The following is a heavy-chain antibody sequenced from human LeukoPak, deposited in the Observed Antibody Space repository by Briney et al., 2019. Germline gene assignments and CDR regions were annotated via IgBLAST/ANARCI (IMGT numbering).Heavy chain of an antibody. CDR2: IYYSGST. J-gene: IGHJ5*02. CDR3: ASLVVPAAAFDP. Sequence: PSETLSLTCTVSGGSISSSSYYWGWIRQPPGKGLEWIGSIYYSGSTYYNPSLKSRVTISVDTSKNQFSLKLSSVTAADTAVYYCASLVVPAAAFDPWGQGTLVTVSS. D-gene: IGHD2-2*01. CDR1: GGSISSSSYY. V-gene: IGHV4-39*01.